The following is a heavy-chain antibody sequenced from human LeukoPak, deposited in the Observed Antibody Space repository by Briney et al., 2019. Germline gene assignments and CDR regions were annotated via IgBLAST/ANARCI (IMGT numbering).Heavy chain of an antibody. Sequence: ASVKVSCKASGYTFTGYYMHWVRQAPGQGLEWMGWMNPNSANTGYAQKFQGRVTISRNTSISTAYMELSSLRSEDTAVYYCARSPHILTGENFDYWGQGTLLTVSS. CDR3: ARSPHILTGENFDY. V-gene: IGHV1-8*03. D-gene: IGHD3-9*01. J-gene: IGHJ4*02. CDR2: MNPNSANT. CDR1: GYTFTGYY.